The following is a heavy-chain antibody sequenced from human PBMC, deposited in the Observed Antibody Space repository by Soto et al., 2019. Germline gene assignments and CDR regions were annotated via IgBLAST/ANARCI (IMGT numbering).Heavy chain of an antibody. CDR1: GYTFTSYW. CDR3: VRSGTSSGRFSDY. J-gene: IGHJ4*02. Sequence: GESLKISCKGSGYTFTSYWIGWVRQMPGEGLEWMGVIYPSDSDIRYSPSFQGKVTISADKSITTAYLQWSSLKAADTAMYYCVRSGTSSGRFSDYWGQGTLVTVS. CDR2: IYPSDSDI. D-gene: IGHD2-15*01. V-gene: IGHV5-51*01.